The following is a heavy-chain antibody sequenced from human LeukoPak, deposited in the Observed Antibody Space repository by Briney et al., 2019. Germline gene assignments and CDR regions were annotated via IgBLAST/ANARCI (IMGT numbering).Heavy chain of an antibody. J-gene: IGHJ3*02. CDR1: GFTVSNNY. CDR2: IYSGGST. CDR3: ALRRSAFDI. Sequence: GGSLRLSCAASGFTVSNNYMSWVRQAPGKGLEWVSIIYSGGSTYYADSVKGRFSISRDNSKNTLYLQMNSLRAADTAVYYCALRRSAFDIWGQGTMVTVSS. V-gene: IGHV3-66*01.